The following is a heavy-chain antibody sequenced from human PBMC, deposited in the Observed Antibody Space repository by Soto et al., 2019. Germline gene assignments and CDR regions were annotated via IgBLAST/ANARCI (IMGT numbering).Heavy chain of an antibody. CDR2: ISAYNGNT. CDR3: ARAGEYSSSLPIDY. J-gene: IGHJ4*02. D-gene: IGHD6-13*01. V-gene: IGHV1-18*01. Sequence: ASVNVSCKASGYTFTSYGISWVRQAPGQGLEWMGWISAYNGNTNYAQKLQGRVTMTTDTSTSTAYMELRSLRSDDTAVYYCARAGEYSSSLPIDYWGQGTLVTVSS. CDR1: GYTFTSYG.